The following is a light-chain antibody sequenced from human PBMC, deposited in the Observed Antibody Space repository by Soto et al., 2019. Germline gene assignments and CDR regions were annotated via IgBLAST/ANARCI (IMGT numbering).Light chain of an antibody. CDR1: QSISSY. CDR3: QQYNDWPPIT. CDR2: AAS. Sequence: DIQMTQYPSSLSASVGYRFTITCRASQSISSYLNWYQQKPGKAPKLLIYAASSLQSGVPSRFSGSGSGTDFTLTISSLQSEDFAVYYCQQYNDWPPITFGQGRRLEI. V-gene: IGKV1-39*01. J-gene: IGKJ5*01.